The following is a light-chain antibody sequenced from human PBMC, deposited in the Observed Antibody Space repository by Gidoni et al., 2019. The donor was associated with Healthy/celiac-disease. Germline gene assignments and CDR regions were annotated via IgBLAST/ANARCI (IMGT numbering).Light chain of an antibody. J-gene: IGKJ5*01. CDR3: QQYNNFIN. Sequence: EIVMTQSPATLSVSPGERASLSCRASQSVSSNLAWYQQKPGQAPRLLIYGASTRATGIPARFSGSGSGTEFTLTISSLQSEDFAVYYCQQYNNFINFXQGTRLEI. V-gene: IGKV3-15*01. CDR1: QSVSSN. CDR2: GAS.